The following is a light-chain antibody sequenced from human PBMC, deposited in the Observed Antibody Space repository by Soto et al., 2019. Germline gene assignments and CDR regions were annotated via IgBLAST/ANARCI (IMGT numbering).Light chain of an antibody. CDR1: HSISRGF. Sequence: EFVLTQSPGKLSLSPGERATLSCRASHSISRGFLAWYQQKPGQAPRLLIYGTSNRGTGIPDRFSGSGSGTDFTLTISRLEPEDFAVYYCQQFGSSPPLTVGGGTKVEIK. CDR2: GTS. J-gene: IGKJ4*01. CDR3: QQFGSSPPLT. V-gene: IGKV3-20*01.